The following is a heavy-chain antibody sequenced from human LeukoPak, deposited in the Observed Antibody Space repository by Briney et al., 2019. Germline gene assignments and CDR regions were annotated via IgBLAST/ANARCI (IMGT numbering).Heavy chain of an antibody. V-gene: IGHV1-2*02. CDR2: INPNSGGT. CDR1: GYTFTGYY. J-gene: IGHJ4*02. D-gene: IGHD2-8*01. Sequence: ASVKVSCKASGYTFTGYYMHWVRQAPGQGLEWMGWINPNSGGTNYAQKFQGRVTMTRDTSISTAYMELSRLRSDDTAVYYCARPIMGQSEFDYWGQGTLVTVSS. CDR3: ARPIMGQSEFDY.